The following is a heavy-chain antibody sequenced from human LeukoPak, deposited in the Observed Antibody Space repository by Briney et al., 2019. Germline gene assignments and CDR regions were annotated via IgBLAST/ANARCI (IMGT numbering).Heavy chain of an antibody. CDR1: GGSISSYY. CDR2: IYYSGST. CDR3: ARVNPQVWPPFDY. V-gene: IGHV4-59*01. D-gene: IGHD3-16*01. Sequence: SGTLSLTCTVSGGSISSYYWSWIRQPPGKGLEWIGYIYYSGSTNYNPSLKSRVTISVDTSKNQFSLKLSSVTAADTAVYYCARVNPQVWPPFDYWGQGTLVTVSS. J-gene: IGHJ4*02.